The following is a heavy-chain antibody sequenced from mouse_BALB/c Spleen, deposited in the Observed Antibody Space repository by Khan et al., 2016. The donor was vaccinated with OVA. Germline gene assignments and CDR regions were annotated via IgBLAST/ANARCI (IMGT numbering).Heavy chain of an antibody. Sequence: QVQLQQSGAELVKAGASVKMSCKASGYTFTSYWMHWVKQRLGQGLEWFAETNPTNGRTYYNEKFKGKATLTVDKSSSTAYMLLRGPTFEDSAVDYCARIKKIVATYFDYWGQGTTLTVSS. CDR2: TNPTNGRT. V-gene: IGHV1S81*02. D-gene: IGHD1-1*01. J-gene: IGHJ2*01. CDR3: ARIKKIVATYFDY. CDR1: GYTFTSYW.